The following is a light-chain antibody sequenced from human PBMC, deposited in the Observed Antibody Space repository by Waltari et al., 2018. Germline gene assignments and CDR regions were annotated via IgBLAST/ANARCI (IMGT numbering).Light chain of an antibody. J-gene: IGKJ2*01. CDR1: QNIRTD. Sequence: DLQMTQSPPSLSASVGDRVSITCRASQNIRTDLNWYQQKPGQAPKVLIHEASTLQSGVPARFSGSGSGTDFTLTISNVEAEDVATYSCQQAYNTPYTFGPGTTLEMK. CDR2: EAS. V-gene: IGKV1-39*01. CDR3: QQAYNTPYT.